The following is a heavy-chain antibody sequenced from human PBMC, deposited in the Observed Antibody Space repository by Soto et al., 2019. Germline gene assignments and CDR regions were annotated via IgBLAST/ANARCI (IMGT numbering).Heavy chain of an antibody. V-gene: IGHV1-18*01. D-gene: IGHD5-12*01. Sequence: ASVKVSCKTSGYTFSNYGINWVRLAPGQGLEWMGWISAYNGNTNSAQKFQDRVTLTADTSTSTAYMELRSLRSDDTALYYCARDLFPGYTGYSDYWGQGTLVTVSS. CDR2: ISAYNGNT. CDR3: ARDLFPGYTGYSDY. CDR1: GYTFSNYG. J-gene: IGHJ4*02.